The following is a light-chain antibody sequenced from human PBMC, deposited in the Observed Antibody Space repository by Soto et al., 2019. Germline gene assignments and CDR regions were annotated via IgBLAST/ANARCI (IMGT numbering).Light chain of an antibody. CDR2: KAS. Sequence: DLQMTQSPSTLSASVGDRVTITCRASQSISNWLAWYQQKPGKAPELLISKASSLESGVPSRFSGSGSGTEFTLTISSLQPDDFATYYCQQYKTYPHTFGQGTKVEIK. V-gene: IGKV1-5*03. CDR3: QQYKTYPHT. CDR1: QSISNW. J-gene: IGKJ2*01.